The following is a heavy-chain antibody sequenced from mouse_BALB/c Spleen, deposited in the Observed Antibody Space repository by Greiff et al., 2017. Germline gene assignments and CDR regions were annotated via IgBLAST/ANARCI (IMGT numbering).Heavy chain of an antibody. V-gene: IGHV5-6-5*01. CDR2: ISSGGST. J-gene: IGHJ2*01. CDR1: GFTFSSYA. Sequence: EVKVVESGGGLVKPGGSLKLSCAASGFTFSSYAMSWVRQTPEKRLEWVASISSGGSTYYPDSVKGRFTISRDNARDILYLQMSSLRSEDTAMYYCAIDHYYGSTLFDYWGQGTTLTVSS. CDR3: AIDHYYGSTLFDY. D-gene: IGHD1-1*01.